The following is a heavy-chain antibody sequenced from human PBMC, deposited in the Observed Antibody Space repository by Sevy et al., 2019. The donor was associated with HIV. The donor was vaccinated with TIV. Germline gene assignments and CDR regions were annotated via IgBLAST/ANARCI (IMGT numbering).Heavy chain of an antibody. CDR2: IFYSGNT. CDR3: PRHYRWSQTAYYYYYLDV. CDR1: GGSIASSSYS. D-gene: IGHD3-16*02. Sequence: SETLSLTCIVSGGSIASSSYSWGWIRQPPGKGLEWIGNIFYSGNTYYNPSLKSRVTISVDTSKNQFFLKLSSVNAADTAVYYCPRHYRWSQTAYYYYYLDVWGKGTKVTVSS. V-gene: IGHV4-39*01. J-gene: IGHJ6*03.